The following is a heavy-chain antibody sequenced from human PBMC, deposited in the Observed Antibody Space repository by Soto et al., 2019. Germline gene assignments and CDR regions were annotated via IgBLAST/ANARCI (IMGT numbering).Heavy chain of an antibody. Sequence: QVQPVQSGAEVKKPGSSVKVSCKASGGTFSSYAISWVRQAPGQGLEWMGGIIPIFGTANYAQKFQGRVTITADKSTSTAYMELSSLRSEDTAVYYCARVRSIAARPGWIYYGMDVWGQGTTVTVSS. V-gene: IGHV1-69*06. CDR2: IIPIFGTA. J-gene: IGHJ6*02. CDR1: GGTFSSYA. D-gene: IGHD6-6*01. CDR3: ARVRSIAARPGWIYYGMDV.